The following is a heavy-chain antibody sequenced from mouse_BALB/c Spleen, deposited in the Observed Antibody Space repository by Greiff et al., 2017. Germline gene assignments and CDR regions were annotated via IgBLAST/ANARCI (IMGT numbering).Heavy chain of an antibody. Sequence: VQLKQSGAELVKPGASVKLSCTASGFNIKDTYMHWVKQRPEQGLEWIGRIDPANGNTKYDPKFQGKATITADTSSNTAYLQLSSLTSEDTAVYYCAREDYYGSAWFAYWGQGTLVTVSA. CDR3: AREDYYGSAWFAY. V-gene: IGHV14-3*02. CDR1: GFNIKDTY. D-gene: IGHD1-2*01. CDR2: IDPANGNT. J-gene: IGHJ3*01.